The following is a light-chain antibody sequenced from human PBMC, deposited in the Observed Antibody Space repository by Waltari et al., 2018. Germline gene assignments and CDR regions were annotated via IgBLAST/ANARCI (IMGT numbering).Light chain of an antibody. Sequence: QSALTQPASVSGSPGQSITISCTGTSSDVGTYNLVSWYQQHPGDTPKLLIYEATKRPSGVSNRFSASKSGNTASLTISGLQVEDEADYYCCSYATIGTLYVFGTGTKVTVL. CDR1: SSDVGTYNL. CDR3: CSYATIGTLYV. CDR2: EAT. V-gene: IGLV2-23*01. J-gene: IGLJ1*01.